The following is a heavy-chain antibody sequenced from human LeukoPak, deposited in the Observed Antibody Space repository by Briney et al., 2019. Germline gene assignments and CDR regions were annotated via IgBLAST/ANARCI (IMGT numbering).Heavy chain of an antibody. CDR3: ASEVAAAGFDP. Sequence: SETLSLTCTVSGGSISSSTYYWGWIRQPAGKGLEWIGRIYTSGSTNYNPSLKSRVTMSVDTSKNQFSLKLSSVTAADTAVYYCASEVAAAGFDPWGQGTLVTVSS. CDR2: IYTSGST. D-gene: IGHD6-13*01. J-gene: IGHJ5*02. CDR1: GGSISSSTYY. V-gene: IGHV4-61*02.